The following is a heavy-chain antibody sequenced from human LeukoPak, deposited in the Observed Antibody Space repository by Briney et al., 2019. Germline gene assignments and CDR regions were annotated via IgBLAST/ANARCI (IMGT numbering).Heavy chain of an antibody. D-gene: IGHD6-13*01. CDR3: AKIPRRRAAAGNYDC. CDR1: EFTFSRYG. Sequence: GGSLRLSCAASEFTFSRYGMSWVRQAPGKGLEWVSAISGSSGSTYYADSVKGRFTISRDNSKNTLYLQMNSLRAEDTALYYCAKIPRRRAAAGNYDCWGQGTLVTVSS. J-gene: IGHJ4*02. CDR2: ISGSSGST. V-gene: IGHV3-23*01.